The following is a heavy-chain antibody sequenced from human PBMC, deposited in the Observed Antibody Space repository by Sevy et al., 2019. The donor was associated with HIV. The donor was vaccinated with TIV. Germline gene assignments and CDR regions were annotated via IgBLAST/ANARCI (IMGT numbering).Heavy chain of an antibody. V-gene: IGHV3-33*06. CDR2: IWYDGSNE. Sequence: GGSLRLSCAASGFSFRTYAMHWDRQAPGKGLEWVAGIWYDGSNENHADSVKGRFTISRDNSKNTLYLQMNSLRAEDTAVYYCVKDVGVGSTRRYADYWGQGTLVTVSS. CDR3: VKDVGVGSTRRYADY. D-gene: IGHD1-26*01. CDR1: GFSFRTYA. J-gene: IGHJ4*02.